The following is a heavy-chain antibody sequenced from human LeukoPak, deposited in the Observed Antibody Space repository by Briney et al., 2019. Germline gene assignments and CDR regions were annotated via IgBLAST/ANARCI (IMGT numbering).Heavy chain of an antibody. J-gene: IGHJ4*02. Sequence: GGSLRLSCAAYGFTFSNYGRHWVRQAPGKGLEWVALIRYDGSNKYYADSVKGRFTISRDNSKNTLYLQMNSLRDEDTAVYYCTYASGWSQGTLVTVSS. CDR2: IRYDGSNK. CDR3: TYASG. V-gene: IGHV3-30*02. CDR1: GFTFSNYG.